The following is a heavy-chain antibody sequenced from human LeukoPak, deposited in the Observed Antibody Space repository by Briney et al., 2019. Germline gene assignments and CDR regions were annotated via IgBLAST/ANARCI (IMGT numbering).Heavy chain of an antibody. CDR1: GVSVSSDPYY. V-gene: IGHV4-61*01. CDR3: ARQGGGFWYFDL. D-gene: IGHD6-25*01. CDR2: IYYSGST. Sequence: SETLSLTCSVSGVSVSSDPYYWSWIRQPPGKGLEWIGYIYYSGSTNYNPSLKSRVTISVDTSKNQFSLKLSSVTAADTAVYYCARQGGGFWYFDLWGRGTLVTVSS. J-gene: IGHJ2*01.